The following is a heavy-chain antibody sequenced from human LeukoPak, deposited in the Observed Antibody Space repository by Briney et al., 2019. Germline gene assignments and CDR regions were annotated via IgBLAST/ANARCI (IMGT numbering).Heavy chain of an antibody. D-gene: IGHD3-16*01. Sequence: PSGTLSLTCAVSGDSISNINWWWSWVRQPPGKGLEWIGEIHDGGSTTYHPSLKSRVTIPVDKSKNQFSLTLTSVTAADTAVYFCARGAHYAWNSWGQGTLVTVSS. V-gene: IGHV4-4*02. CDR3: ARGAHYAWNS. J-gene: IGHJ4*02. CDR1: GDSISNINW. CDR2: IHDGGST.